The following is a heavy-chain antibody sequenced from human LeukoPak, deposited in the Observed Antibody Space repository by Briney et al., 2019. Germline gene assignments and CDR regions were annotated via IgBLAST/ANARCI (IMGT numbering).Heavy chain of an antibody. CDR3: ARAYGSGRALYYYDGMDV. J-gene: IGHJ6*02. D-gene: IGHD3-10*01. Sequence: RGSLRPSCAVSGFTFSSNCMHCVRQAPGRGREWVAVIWYDGSNNNYEDSVKGRFTTSRANYTNTMYLQMNSLRTEHTAVYFCARAYGSGRALYYYDGMDVWGQGTTVTVSS. CDR1: GFTFSSNC. V-gene: IGHV3-33*01. CDR2: IWYDGSNN.